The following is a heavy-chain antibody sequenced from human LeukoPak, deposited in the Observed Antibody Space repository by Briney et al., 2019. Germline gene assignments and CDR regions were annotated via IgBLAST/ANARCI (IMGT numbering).Heavy chain of an antibody. V-gene: IGHV4-38-2*02. Sequence: SETLSLTCTVSAYSISGGHYWAWIRQPPGKGLEWIASIFHSGSTYYNPSLKSRVTIAVDTSKNQFSLKLTSVTAADTAVYFCARVGEMAISGAGDAFDIWGQGTMVTVSS. J-gene: IGHJ3*02. CDR1: AYSISGGHY. CDR2: IFHSGST. D-gene: IGHD5-24*01. CDR3: ARVGEMAISGAGDAFDI.